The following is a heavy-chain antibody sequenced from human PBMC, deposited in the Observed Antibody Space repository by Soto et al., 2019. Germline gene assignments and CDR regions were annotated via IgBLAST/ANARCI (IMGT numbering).Heavy chain of an antibody. Sequence: QITLKESGPTLVKPTQTLTLTCTFSGFSLSTSGVGVGWIRQPPGKALEWLALIYWDDDKRYSPSLKSRLTIXXDXSXXQVVLTMTNMDPVDTATYYCAHSGGYGSGHSPFDYWGQGTLVTVSS. V-gene: IGHV2-5*02. CDR1: GFSLSTSGVG. J-gene: IGHJ4*02. D-gene: IGHD3-10*01. CDR2: IYWDDDK. CDR3: AHSGGYGSGHSPFDY.